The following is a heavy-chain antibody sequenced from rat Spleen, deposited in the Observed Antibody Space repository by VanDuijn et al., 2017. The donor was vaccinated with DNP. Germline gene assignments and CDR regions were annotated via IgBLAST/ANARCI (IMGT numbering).Heavy chain of an antibody. D-gene: IGHD4-3*01. CDR2: ISNTGDNT. CDR1: GFIFSNYW. CDR3: TTQSNSGYGGFAY. Sequence: EVQLVESGGGIVQPGRSLKLSCVASGFIFSNYWITWIRQAQGKGLEWVASISNTGDNTYYSGSVKGRFSLSRDNAKSTLYLQMDSLRSEDTATYYCTTQSNSGYGGFAYWGQGTLVTVSS. V-gene: IGHV5-31*01. J-gene: IGHJ3*01.